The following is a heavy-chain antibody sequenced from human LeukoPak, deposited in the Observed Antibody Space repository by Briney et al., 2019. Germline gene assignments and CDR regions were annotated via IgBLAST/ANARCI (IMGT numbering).Heavy chain of an antibody. D-gene: IGHD3-22*01. V-gene: IGHV4-59*01. CDR1: GASISSYY. CDR3: ARENPSGYYNRPIDY. CDR2: IYYNGSI. J-gene: IGHJ4*02. Sequence: SETLSLTCTVSGASISSYYWSWIRQPPGKGLEWIGDIYYNGSIKYNPSLKSRVTMSVDTSKNQFSLKLSSVTAADTAIYYCARENPSGYYNRPIDYWGQGTLVTVSS.